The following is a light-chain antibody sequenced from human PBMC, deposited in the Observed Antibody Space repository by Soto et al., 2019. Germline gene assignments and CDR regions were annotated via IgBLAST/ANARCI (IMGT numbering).Light chain of an antibody. CDR1: QSISTY. CDR2: AAS. Sequence: DIQMTQSPSSLSASVGDRVTITCRASQSISTYLNWYQQKPGKAPNLLIYAASTLQSGVPSRFSGSGSGTDFRLTITSLQPEDIATYYCQQSSTTPRTFGQGTNVDFK. CDR3: QQSSTTPRT. V-gene: IGKV1-39*01. J-gene: IGKJ1*01.